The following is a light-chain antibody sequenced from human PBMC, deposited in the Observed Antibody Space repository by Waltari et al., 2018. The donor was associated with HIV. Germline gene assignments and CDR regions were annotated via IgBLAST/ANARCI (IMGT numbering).Light chain of an antibody. CDR1: QSVNTY. Sequence: EIVLTQSPATLSLSPGERATLSCRASQSVNTYLAWYQQKPGQAPRLLIYDASNRATGIPARFSGSGSGTDFTLTISSLEPEDFAVYYCQQRSNWSPEITFGQGTRLEIK. V-gene: IGKV3-11*01. CDR3: QQRSNWSPEIT. CDR2: DAS. J-gene: IGKJ5*01.